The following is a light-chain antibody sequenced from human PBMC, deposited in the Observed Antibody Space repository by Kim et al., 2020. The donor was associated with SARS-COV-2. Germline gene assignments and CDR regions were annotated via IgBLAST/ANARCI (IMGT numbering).Light chain of an antibody. Sequence: SASVGERVTITCRASQSINNLLAWFQQKRGKAPKLLIQKAYTLLSGVPSRFSGSGSATEFTLTNSSLQPDDFGTYYCQQYKTYPWTFGPGTKVEI. CDR2: KAY. V-gene: IGKV1-5*03. CDR1: QSINNL. CDR3: QQYKTYPWT. J-gene: IGKJ1*01.